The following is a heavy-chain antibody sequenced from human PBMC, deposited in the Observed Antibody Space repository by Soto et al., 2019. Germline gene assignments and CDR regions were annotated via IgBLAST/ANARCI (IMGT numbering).Heavy chain of an antibody. Sequence: PGGSLRLSCAASGFTFSIYWMSWVRQAPGKGLEWVANMKQDGSEKYYADPVKGRFTISRDNAKNSLYLQMNSLRAEDTAVYYCARDSFRHSNYWFPGLDYWGQGTLVTVSS. CDR3: ARDSFRHSNYWFPGLDY. V-gene: IGHV3-7*04. D-gene: IGHD2-8*02. J-gene: IGHJ4*02. CDR2: MKQDGSEK. CDR1: GFTFSIYW.